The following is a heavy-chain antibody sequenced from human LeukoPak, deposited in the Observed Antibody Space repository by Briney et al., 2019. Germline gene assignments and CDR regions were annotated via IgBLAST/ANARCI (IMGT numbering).Heavy chain of an antibody. D-gene: IGHD3-22*01. J-gene: IGHJ4*02. CDR3: ATAPPYYYDSSGYPDY. CDR2: ISGSGGST. V-gene: IGHV3-23*01. Sequence: PGGSLRLSCAASGFTFSPYTMSWVRQAPGKGLEWVSAISGSGGSTYYADSVKGRFTISRDNSKNTLYLQMNSLRAEDTAVYYCATAPPYYYDSSGYPDYWGQGTLVTVSS. CDR1: GFTFSPYT.